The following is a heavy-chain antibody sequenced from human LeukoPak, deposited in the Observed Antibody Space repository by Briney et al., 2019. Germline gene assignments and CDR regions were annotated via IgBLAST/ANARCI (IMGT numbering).Heavy chain of an antibody. CDR2: IYYSGST. D-gene: IGHD1-26*01. Sequence: SETLSLTCTVSGGSISSYYWSWIRQPPGKGLEWIGYIYYSGSTNYNPSPKSRVTISVDTSKNQFSLKLSSVTAADTAVYYCARQKSGSYDYWGQGTLVTVSS. CDR3: ARQKSGSYDY. V-gene: IGHV4-59*08. CDR1: GGSISSYY. J-gene: IGHJ4*02.